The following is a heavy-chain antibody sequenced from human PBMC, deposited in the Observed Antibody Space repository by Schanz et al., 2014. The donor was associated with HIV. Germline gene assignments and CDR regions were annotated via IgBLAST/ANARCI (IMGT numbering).Heavy chain of an antibody. D-gene: IGHD3-3*01. CDR3: AREITIFGVARYGMDV. CDR1: GFTFSSYG. V-gene: IGHV3-33*01. CDR2: IWYDGSNK. J-gene: IGHJ6*02. Sequence: QVQLVESGGGVVQPGRSLRLSCAASGFTFSSYGMHWVRQAPGKGLEWVAVIWYDGSNKYYADSVKGRFTISRDNSKKTLYLQMNSLRAVDTAVYYCAREITIFGVARYGMDVWGQGTTVTVSS.